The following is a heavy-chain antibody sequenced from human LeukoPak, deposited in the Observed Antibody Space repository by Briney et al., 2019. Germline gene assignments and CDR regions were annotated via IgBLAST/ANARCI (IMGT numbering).Heavy chain of an antibody. CDR2: IIPIFGTA. J-gene: IGHJ4*02. CDR3: ARRGEVSQAEFDY. Sequence: ASVKVSCKASGYTFTSYAISWVRQAPGQGLEWMGRIIPIFGTANYAQKFQGRVTITTDESTSTAYMELSSLRSEDTAVYYCARRGEVSQAEFDYWGQGTLVTVSS. D-gene: IGHD3-10*01. CDR1: GYTFTSYA. V-gene: IGHV1-69*05.